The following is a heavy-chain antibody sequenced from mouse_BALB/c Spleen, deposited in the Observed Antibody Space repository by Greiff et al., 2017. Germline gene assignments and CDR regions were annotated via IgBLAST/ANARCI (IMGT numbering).Heavy chain of an antibody. CDR2: ISYDGSN. V-gene: IGHV3-6*02. CDR1: GYSITSGYY. J-gene: IGHJ4*01. CDR3: ARFLGDYDAMDY. D-gene: IGHD3-1*01. Sequence: EVQLVESGPGLVKPSQSLSLTCSVTGYSITSGYYWNWIRQFPGNKLEWMGYISYDGSNNYNPSLKNRISITRDTSKNQFFLKLNSVTTEDTATYYCARFLGDYDAMDYWGQGTSVTVSS.